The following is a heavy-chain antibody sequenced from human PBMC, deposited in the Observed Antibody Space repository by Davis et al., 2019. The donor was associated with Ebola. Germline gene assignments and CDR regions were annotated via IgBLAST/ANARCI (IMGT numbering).Heavy chain of an antibody. CDR2: INAGNGNT. D-gene: IGHD3-10*01. CDR1: GYTFTSYA. CDR3: ARDGLRTGAVRGVKGWFDP. Sequence: ASVKVSCKASGYTFTSYAMHWVRQAPGQRLEWMGWINAGNGNTKYSQKFQGRVTITRDTSASTAYMELSSLRSEDTAVYYCARDGLRTGAVRGVKGWFDPWGQGTLVTVSS. J-gene: IGHJ5*02. V-gene: IGHV1-3*01.